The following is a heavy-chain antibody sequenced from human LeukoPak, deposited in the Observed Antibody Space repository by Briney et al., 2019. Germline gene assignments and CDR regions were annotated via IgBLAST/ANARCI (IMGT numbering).Heavy chain of an antibody. D-gene: IGHD1-1*01. J-gene: IGHJ4*02. CDR2: INSDGSST. CDR1: GFTFSSYW. V-gene: IGHV3-74*01. Sequence: GGSLRLSCAASGFTFSSYWMHWARQTPGKGLVWVSRINSDGSSTSYADSVKGRFTISRDNAKNTLYLQMNSLRAEDTAVYYCVSGTEIFDYWGQGTLVTVSS. CDR3: VSGTEIFDY.